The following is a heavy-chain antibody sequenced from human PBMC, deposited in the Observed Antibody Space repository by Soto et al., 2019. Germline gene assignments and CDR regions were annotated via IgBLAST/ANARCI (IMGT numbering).Heavy chain of an antibody. Sequence: GGSLRLSCAASGFTFSSYAMHWVRQAPGKGLEWVAVISYDGSNKYYADSVKGRFTISRDNSKNTLYLQMNSLRAEDTAVYYCAREGAAGQLAHFDYWGQGTLVTVSS. CDR2: ISYDGSNK. J-gene: IGHJ4*02. V-gene: IGHV3-30-3*01. CDR1: GFTFSSYA. CDR3: AREGAAGQLAHFDY. D-gene: IGHD6-13*01.